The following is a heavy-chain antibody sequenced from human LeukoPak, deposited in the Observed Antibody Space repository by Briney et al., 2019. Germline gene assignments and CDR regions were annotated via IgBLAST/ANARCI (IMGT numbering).Heavy chain of an antibody. Sequence: ASVKVSCKASGYTFTSYYIYWVRQAPGQGLEWMGIINPSGGSTNYAQKFQGRVTMTRDTSISTAYMELSSLRSEDTAVYYCARGAWFGEFGDYWGQGTLVTVSS. V-gene: IGHV1-46*01. J-gene: IGHJ4*02. CDR3: ARGAWFGEFGDY. CDR2: INPSGGST. CDR1: GYTFTSYY. D-gene: IGHD3-10*01.